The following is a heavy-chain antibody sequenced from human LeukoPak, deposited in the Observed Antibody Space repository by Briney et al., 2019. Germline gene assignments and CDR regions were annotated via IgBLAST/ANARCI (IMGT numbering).Heavy chain of an antibody. Sequence: GASVKVSCKASGYTFTSYDINWVRQATGQGLEWMGWMNPNSGNTGYAQKFQGRVTITRNTSISTAYMELSSLRSEDTAVDYCARVYCSGGSCYSSRGHFDYWGQGTLVTVSS. J-gene: IGHJ4*02. D-gene: IGHD2-15*01. CDR2: MNPNSGNT. CDR3: ARVYCSGGSCYSSRGHFDY. CDR1: GYTFTSYD. V-gene: IGHV1-8*03.